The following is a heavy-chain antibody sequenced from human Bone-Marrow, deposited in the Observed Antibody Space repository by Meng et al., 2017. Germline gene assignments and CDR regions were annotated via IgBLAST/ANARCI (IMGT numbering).Heavy chain of an antibody. D-gene: IGHD3-9*01. J-gene: IGHJ4*01. Sequence: ASVKVSCKASGYTFTSYGISWVRQAPGQGLEWMGIINPSGGSTSYAQKFQGRVTMTRDTSTSTVYMELSSLRSEDTAVYYCAREDYDILTGLLDYWEQGMLTVSS. CDR2: INPSGGST. CDR3: AREDYDILTGLLDY. V-gene: IGHV1-46*01. CDR1: GYTFTSYG.